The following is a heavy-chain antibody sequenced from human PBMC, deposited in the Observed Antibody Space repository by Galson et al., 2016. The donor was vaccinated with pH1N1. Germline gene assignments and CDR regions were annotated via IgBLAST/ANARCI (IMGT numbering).Heavy chain of an antibody. V-gene: IGHV1-2*02. CDR2: INPNSGDT. D-gene: IGHD3-10*01. CDR3: ATGSGNSWFDP. J-gene: IGHJ5*02. Sequence: SVKVSCKASGYSFIVHYMHWVRQAPGHGLERMGWINPNSGDTKYAQNFQGRVTLTRDTSINTAYMELSSLTSDDTAVYYCATGSGNSWFDPWGQGTLVTVSS. CDR1: GYSFIVHY.